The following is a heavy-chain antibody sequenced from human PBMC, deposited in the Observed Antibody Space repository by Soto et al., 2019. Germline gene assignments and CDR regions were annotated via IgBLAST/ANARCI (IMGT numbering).Heavy chain of an antibody. CDR2: TYYRSKWYN. J-gene: IGHJ6*02. D-gene: IGHD6-19*01. V-gene: IGHV6-1*01. CDR3: ASMSSIAVAGYYYYGMDV. Sequence: RGXEWLGRTYYRSKWYNDYAVSVKSRITINPDTSKNQFSLQLNSVTPEDTAVYYCASMSSIAVAGYYYYGMDVWGQGTTVTVSS.